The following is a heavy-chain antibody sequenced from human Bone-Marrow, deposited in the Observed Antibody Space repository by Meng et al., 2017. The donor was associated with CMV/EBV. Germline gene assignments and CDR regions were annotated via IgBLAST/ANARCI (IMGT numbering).Heavy chain of an antibody. J-gene: IGHJ4*02. V-gene: IGHV3-15*07. CDR1: GVTFSNAW. D-gene: IGHD4/OR15-4a*01. CDR2: IKTKAEGWTT. CDR3: ATRRLTTASYDY. Sequence: ASGVTFSNAWMHWVRQAPGKGLEWVGRIKTKAEGWTTDYAVSVEGRFTISRDDSKNTLCLQMNNLKTEDTAVYFCATRRLTTASYDYWGQGTLVTVSS.